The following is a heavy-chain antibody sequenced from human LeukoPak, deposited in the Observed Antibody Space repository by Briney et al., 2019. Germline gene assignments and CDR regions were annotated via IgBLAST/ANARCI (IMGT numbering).Heavy chain of an antibody. D-gene: IGHD1-26*01. J-gene: IGHJ4*02. CDR2: FDPEDDET. CDR1: GYTLTELS. CDR3: ATDVMGATPFRFDY. Sequence: ASVKVSCKVSGYTLTELSMHWVRQAPGKGLEWMGGFDPEDDETIYAQKFQGKVTMTEDTSTDTAYMELSTLRSEDTAVYCCATDVMGATPFRFDYWGQGTLVTVS. V-gene: IGHV1-24*01.